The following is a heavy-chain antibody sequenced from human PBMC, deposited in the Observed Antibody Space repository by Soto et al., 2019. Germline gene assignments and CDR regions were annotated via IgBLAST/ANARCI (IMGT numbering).Heavy chain of an antibody. CDR1: GGSINSGGNY. CDR3: ARAQTMFGVLTVFDF. D-gene: IGHD3-3*01. J-gene: IGHJ4*01. CDR2: IYHTWNN. V-gene: IGHV4-31*03. Sequence: SETLSLTCTVSGGSINSGGNYWNCIRLNPAKGLEWIGYIYHTWNNSYNPSLKSRVTMSVDTSKNQFSLTLRAVTAAGTALYYFARAQTMFGVLTVFDFWGHGNLVTVS.